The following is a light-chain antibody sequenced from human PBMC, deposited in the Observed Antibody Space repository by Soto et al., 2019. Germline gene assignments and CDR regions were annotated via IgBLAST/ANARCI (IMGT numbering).Light chain of an antibody. V-gene: IGKV1-39*01. J-gene: IGKJ1*01. CDR1: QSISNY. CDR2: AAS. Sequence: DIQMTQSPSSLSASVGDRVTITCRASQSISNYLNWYQQKPGKAPKLLIYAASNLQSGVPSRFSGTGSGTDFPLTISSLQPEDFATYYFQQSYSSLRGPFGQGTKLAI. CDR3: QQSYSSLRGP.